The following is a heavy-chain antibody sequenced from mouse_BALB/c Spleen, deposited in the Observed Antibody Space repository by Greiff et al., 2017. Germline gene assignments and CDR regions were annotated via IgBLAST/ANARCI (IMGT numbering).Heavy chain of an antibody. Sequence: QVQLQQPGAELVKPGASVKLSCKASGYTFTSYWMHWVKQRPGQGLEWIGEIDPSDSYTNYNQKFKGKATLTVDKSSSTAYMQLSSLTSEDSAVYYCARRYDDYFDYWGQGTTLTVSS. CDR2: IDPSDSYT. D-gene: IGHD2-14*01. J-gene: IGHJ2*01. V-gene: IGHV1-69*02. CDR3: ARRYDDYFDY. CDR1: GYTFTSYW.